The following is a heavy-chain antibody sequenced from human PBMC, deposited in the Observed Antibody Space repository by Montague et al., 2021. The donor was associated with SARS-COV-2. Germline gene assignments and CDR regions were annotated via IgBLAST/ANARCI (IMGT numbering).Heavy chain of an antibody. CDR2: TYYRSKWYN. J-gene: IGHJ5*02. CDR1: GDSVTMKRDA. Sequence: CAISGDSVTMKRDAGDGRRRSPSNGSEGLGRTYYRSKWYNDYAVSVKSRITINPDTSKNQFSLQLNSVTPEDTAVYYCARDDPYCTNGVCYTGNWFDPWGQGTLVTVSS. V-gene: IGHV6-1*01. CDR3: ARDDPYCTNGVCYTGNWFDP. D-gene: IGHD2-8*01.